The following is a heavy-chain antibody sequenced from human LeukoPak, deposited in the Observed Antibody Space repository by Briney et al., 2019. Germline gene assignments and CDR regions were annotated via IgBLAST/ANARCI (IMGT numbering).Heavy chain of an antibody. CDR1: GGTFSSYA. J-gene: IGHJ5*02. D-gene: IGHD3-9*01. CDR2: IIPLFGTA. CDR3: ASDLLTGCSPAYNWFDP. V-gene: IGHV1-69*01. Sequence: GSSVKVSCKASGGTFSSYAISWVRQAPGQGLEWMGGIIPLFGTANYAQKFQGRVTITADESTSTAYMELSSLRSEDTAVYYCASDLLTGCSPAYNWFDPCGQGTLVSVSS.